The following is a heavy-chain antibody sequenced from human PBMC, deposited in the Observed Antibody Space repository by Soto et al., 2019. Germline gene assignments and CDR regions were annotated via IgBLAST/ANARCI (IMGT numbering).Heavy chain of an antibody. CDR3: ARDGTDPHYDFWCGYYKGYYYYYMDV. CDR2: IKQDGSEK. D-gene: IGHD3-3*01. V-gene: IGHV3-7*01. J-gene: IGHJ6*03. CDR1: GFTFSSYW. Sequence: PGGSLRLACAASGFTFSSYWMSWVRQAPGKGLEWVANIKQDGSEKYYVDSVKGRFTISRDNAKNSLYLQMNSLRAEDTAVYYCARDGTDPHYDFWCGYYKGYYYYYMDVWGKRTTVTVSS.